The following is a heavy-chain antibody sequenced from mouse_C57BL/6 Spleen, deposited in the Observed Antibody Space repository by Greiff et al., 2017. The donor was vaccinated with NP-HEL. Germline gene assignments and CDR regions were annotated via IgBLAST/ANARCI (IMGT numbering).Heavy chain of an antibody. CDR2: IHPNSGST. CDR3: ARADYGSSPWFAY. CDR1: GYTFTSYW. J-gene: IGHJ3*01. Sequence: QVQLQQPGAELVKPGASVKLSCKASGYTFTSYWMHWVKQRPGQGLEWIGMIHPNSGSTNYNEKFKSKATLTVDKSSSPAYMQLSSLTSEDSAVYYCARADYGSSPWFAYWGQGTLVTVSA. V-gene: IGHV1-64*01. D-gene: IGHD1-1*01.